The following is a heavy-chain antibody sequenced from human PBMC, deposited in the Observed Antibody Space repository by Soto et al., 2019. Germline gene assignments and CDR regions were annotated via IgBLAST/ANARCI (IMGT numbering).Heavy chain of an antibody. CDR1: GGSISSYY. Sequence: QVQLQESGPGLVKPSETLSLTCTVSGGSISSYYWSWIRQPPGKGLEWIGYIYYSGSTNYNPSLKSRVTRSVDTSKNQSSLKLSSVTAADTAVYYCVAGGGWYGPLGYWGQGTLVTVSS. V-gene: IGHV4-59*01. J-gene: IGHJ4*02. CDR3: VAGGGWYGPLGY. CDR2: IYYSGST. D-gene: IGHD6-19*01.